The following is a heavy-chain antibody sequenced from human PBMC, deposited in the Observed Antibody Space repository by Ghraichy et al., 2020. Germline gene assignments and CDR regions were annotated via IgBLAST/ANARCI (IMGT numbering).Heavy chain of an antibody. J-gene: IGHJ4*02. CDR3: AGRGGVVAATS. V-gene: IGHV4-34*01. Sequence: SETLSLTCAVYGGSFSGYYWSWIRQPPGKGLEWIGEINHSGSTNYNPSLKSRVTISVDTSKNQFSLKLSSATAADTAVYYCAGRGGVVAATSWGQGTLVTVSS. CDR1: GGSFSGYY. D-gene: IGHD2-15*01. CDR2: INHSGST.